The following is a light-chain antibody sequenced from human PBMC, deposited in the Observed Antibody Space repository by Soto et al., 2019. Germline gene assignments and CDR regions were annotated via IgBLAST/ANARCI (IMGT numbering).Light chain of an antibody. Sequence: QSALTQPAAVSGFPGQSITISCTGTSGDVGGYDFVSWYQQHPGKAPKLMIYEVSNRPSGVSNRFSGSKSGNTASLTISGLQPEDEADYYCSSYASPVFGGGTKVTVL. V-gene: IGLV2-14*03. CDR2: EVS. CDR3: SSYASPV. J-gene: IGLJ2*01. CDR1: SGDVGGYDF.